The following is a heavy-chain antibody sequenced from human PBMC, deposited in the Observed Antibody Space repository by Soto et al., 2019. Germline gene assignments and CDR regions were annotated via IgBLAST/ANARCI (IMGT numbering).Heavy chain of an antibody. V-gene: IGHV1-18*01. D-gene: IGHD3-22*01. CDR1: GYTFTNYG. Sequence: GASVKVSCKASGYTFTNYGINWVRQAPGQGLEWMGWISTYNGNTNYAQNLRDRVTLTTDTSTNTAYMELRSLRSDDTAVYYCARPGSSGYYYVSDCWGQGTLVTVS. CDR2: ISTYNGNT. CDR3: ARPGSSGYYYVSDC. J-gene: IGHJ4*02.